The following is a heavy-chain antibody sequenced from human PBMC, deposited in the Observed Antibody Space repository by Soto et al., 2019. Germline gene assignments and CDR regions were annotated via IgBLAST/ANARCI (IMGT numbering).Heavy chain of an antibody. J-gene: IGHJ4*02. D-gene: IGHD5-12*01. Sequence: ASVKVSCKVSGYTLTELSMHWVRQAPGKGLEWMGGFDPENGETIYAQKFQGRVTMTEDTSTDTAYMELSSLRSEDTAVYYCANAALRGYYFDYWGQGTLVTVSS. CDR3: ANAALRGYYFDY. CDR2: FDPENGET. V-gene: IGHV1-24*01. CDR1: GYTLTELS.